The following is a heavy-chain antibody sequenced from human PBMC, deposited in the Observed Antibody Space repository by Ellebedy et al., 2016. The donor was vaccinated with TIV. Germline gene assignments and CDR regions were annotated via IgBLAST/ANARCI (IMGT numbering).Heavy chain of an antibody. CDR2: IIPIFGTA. CDR1: GGTFSSYA. CDR3: ARDLYYYYGMDV. J-gene: IGHJ6*02. Sequence: ASVKVSCXASGGTFSSYAISWVRQAPGQGLEWMGGIIPIFGTANYAQKFQGRVTITADKSTSTAYMELSSLRSEDTAVYYCARDLYYYYGMDVWGQGTRSPSP. V-gene: IGHV1-69*06.